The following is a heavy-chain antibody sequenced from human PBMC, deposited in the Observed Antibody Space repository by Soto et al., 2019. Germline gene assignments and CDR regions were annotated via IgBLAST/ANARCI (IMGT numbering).Heavy chain of an antibody. CDR1: GFTFSTYS. V-gene: IGHV3-21*01. J-gene: IGHJ6*02. CDR3: AREYTAWPLAYGLGV. CDR2: IGSRSDI. Sequence: PGGSLRLSCVGSGFTFSTYSINWVRQAPGKGLEWVSSIGSRSDIYYADSVKGRFTISRDNAENSVSLQMNSLRAEDTAVYYCAREYTAWPLAYGLGVWGQGTTVTVSS. D-gene: IGHD2-2*02.